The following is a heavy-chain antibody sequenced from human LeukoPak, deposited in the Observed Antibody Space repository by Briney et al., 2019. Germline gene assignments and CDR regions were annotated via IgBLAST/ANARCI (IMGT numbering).Heavy chain of an antibody. D-gene: IGHD2-21*02. J-gene: IGHJ6*02. CDR3: AKDEMYCGGDCNLPDYYGMDV. CDR1: GFTFSSYG. CDR2: ISYDGSNK. V-gene: IGHV3-30*18. Sequence: GESLRLSCAASGFTFSSYGMRWVRQAPGKGLEWVAVISYDGSNKYYADSVKGRFTISRDNSKNTLYLQMNSLRAEDTAVYYCAKDEMYCGGDCNLPDYYGMDVWGQGTTVTVSS.